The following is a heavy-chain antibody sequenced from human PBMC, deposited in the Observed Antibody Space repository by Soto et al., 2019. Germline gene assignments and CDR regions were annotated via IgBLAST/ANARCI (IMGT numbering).Heavy chain of an antibody. CDR2: IIPIFGTA. Sequence: QVQLVQSGAEVKKPGSSVKVSCKASGGTFSSYAISWVRQAPGQGLEWMGGIIPIFGTANYAQKFQGRFTITADESTSTAYMELSSLRSEDKAVYYCASPAAPTHSPSIVVVPAARWGYYYYGMDVWGQGTTVTVSS. J-gene: IGHJ6*02. CDR1: GGTFSSYA. V-gene: IGHV1-69*01. D-gene: IGHD2-2*01. CDR3: ASPAAPTHSPSIVVVPAARWGYYYYGMDV.